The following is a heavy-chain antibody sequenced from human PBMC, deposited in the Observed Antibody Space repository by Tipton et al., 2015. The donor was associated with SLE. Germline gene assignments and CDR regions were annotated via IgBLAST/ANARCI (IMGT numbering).Heavy chain of an antibody. D-gene: IGHD3-3*01. CDR3: AKGPEWLSY. CDR2: ISRAGTYM. CDR1: GFTFSDYS. Sequence: SLRLSCEASGFTFSDYSMNWVRQAPGKGLEWVSSISRAGTYMYYADSVKGRFTISRDNTKNSLYLQMDSLRAEDTAFYYCAKGPEWLSYWGQGTLVTVSS. V-gene: IGHV3-21*04. J-gene: IGHJ4*02.